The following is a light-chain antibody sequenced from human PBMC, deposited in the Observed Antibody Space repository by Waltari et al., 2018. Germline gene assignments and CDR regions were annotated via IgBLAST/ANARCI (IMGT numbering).Light chain of an antibody. CDR2: LGS. CDR3: MQALQTPYT. V-gene: IGKV2-28*01. J-gene: IGKJ2*01. CDR1: QSLLHSNGYNY. Sequence: DIVRTQSPLSMPVTPGEPASISCRSSQSLLHSNGYNYLDWYLQKPGQSPQLLIYLGSNRASGVPDRFSGSGSGTDFTLKISRVEAEDVGVYYCMQALQTPYTFGQGTKLRSN.